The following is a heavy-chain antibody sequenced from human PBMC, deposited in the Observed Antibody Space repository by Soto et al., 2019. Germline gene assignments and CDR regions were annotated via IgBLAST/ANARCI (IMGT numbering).Heavy chain of an antibody. CDR2: IYYSGRT. Sequence: KPXETLSLPCIVSGESISSSSYYWGWIRQPPGKGLEWIGSIYYSGRTYYNPSFKSRVTISIDTSKNQFSLKLSSVTATDTAVYYCARQRTKVVTQDYFDHWGQGALVTVSS. D-gene: IGHD2-21*02. CDR1: GESISSSSYY. V-gene: IGHV4-39*01. J-gene: IGHJ4*02. CDR3: ARQRTKVVTQDYFDH.